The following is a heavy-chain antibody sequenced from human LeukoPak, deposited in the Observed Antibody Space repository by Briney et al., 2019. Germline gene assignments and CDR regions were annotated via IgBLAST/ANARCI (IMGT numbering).Heavy chain of an antibody. J-gene: IGHJ4*02. CDR1: GFTFSSYA. CDR2: ISSSGGST. CDR3: AKESSSSWYYFDY. D-gene: IGHD6-13*01. Sequence: GGSLRRSCAASGFTFSSYARSWVGQAPGKGLEWVSAISSSGGSTYYADSVKGRFTISTANSKNTLYLQMNNLRAEDTAVYYCAKESSSSWYYFDYWGQGTLVTVSS. V-gene: IGHV3-23*01.